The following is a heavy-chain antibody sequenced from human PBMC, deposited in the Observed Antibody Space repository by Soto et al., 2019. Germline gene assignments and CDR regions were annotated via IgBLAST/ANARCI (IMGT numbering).Heavy chain of an antibody. CDR2: IFYSGSF. V-gene: IGHV4-31*01. CDR1: GGSISSGTSY. CDR3: ARAPQTPSILGVALPYFFDY. D-gene: IGHD3-3*01. Sequence: QVQLQESGPGLVKPSQTLSLTCTVSGGSISSGTSYWSWLRQRPGKGLEWIGYIFYSGSFYYTPSHGGPVMILADRSMNQFTLRLSSVTAPDPAVYYCARAPQTPSILGVALPYFFDYWGQGALVTVSS. J-gene: IGHJ4*02.